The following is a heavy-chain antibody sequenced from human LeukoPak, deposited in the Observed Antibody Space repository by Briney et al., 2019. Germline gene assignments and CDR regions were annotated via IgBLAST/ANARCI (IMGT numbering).Heavy chain of an antibody. J-gene: IGHJ5*02. Sequence: ASVTVSCKASGYTFTSYYMHWVRQAPGQGLEWMGLINPSGSSTSYAQKFQGRLSLTRDMSTSTDYMELSSLRSEDTAVYYCARDNSVGDTAWWFDPWGQGTLVTVSS. CDR2: INPSGSST. CDR3: ARDNSVGDTAWWFDP. V-gene: IGHV1-46*01. CDR1: GYTFTSYY. D-gene: IGHD1-26*01.